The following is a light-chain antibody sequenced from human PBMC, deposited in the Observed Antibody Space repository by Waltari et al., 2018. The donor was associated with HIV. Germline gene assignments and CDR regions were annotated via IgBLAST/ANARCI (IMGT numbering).Light chain of an antibody. V-gene: IGLV2-11*01. CDR2: DVG. CDR1: SSDVGGYDY. CDR3: CSDAGTYTYV. J-gene: IGLJ1*01. Sequence: QSALTQPRSVSGSPGQTVTISCTGTSSDVGGYDYVSWFQQHPDKAPKLIIYDVGRRPSGVPDRSSGTKSGKTAFLTIAGLQAEEEADYYCCSDAGTYTYVFGSGTEVTAL.